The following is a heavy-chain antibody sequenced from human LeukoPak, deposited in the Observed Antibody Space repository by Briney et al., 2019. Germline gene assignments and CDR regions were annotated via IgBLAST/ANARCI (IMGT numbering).Heavy chain of an antibody. CDR2: IKSKTDSGTT. CDR3: TTDFIGIFGSENYMDA. V-gene: IGHV3-15*01. J-gene: IGHJ6*03. Sequence: GGSPRLSCATSGFTFSNYRMNWVRQAPGKGLEWVARIKSKTDSGTTDYAAPVKGRFTISRDDSKNTLYLQMNSLKTEGTAVYYCTTDFIGIFGSENYMDAWGKGTTVTVSS. D-gene: IGHD3-3*02. CDR1: GFTFSNYR.